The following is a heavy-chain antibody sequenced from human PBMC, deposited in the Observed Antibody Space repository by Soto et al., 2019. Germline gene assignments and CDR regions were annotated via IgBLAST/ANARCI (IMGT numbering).Heavy chain of an antibody. J-gene: IGHJ3*02. V-gene: IGHV3-30-3*01. CDR1: GFTFSSYA. CDR2: ISYDGSNK. Sequence: SLRLSCAASGFTFSSYAMHWVRQAPGKGLEWVAVISYDGSNKYYADSVKGRFTISRDNSKNTLYLQMNSLRAEDTAVYYCARAGYGSGSYSAFDIWGQGTMVTVSS. D-gene: IGHD3-10*01. CDR3: ARAGYGSGSYSAFDI.